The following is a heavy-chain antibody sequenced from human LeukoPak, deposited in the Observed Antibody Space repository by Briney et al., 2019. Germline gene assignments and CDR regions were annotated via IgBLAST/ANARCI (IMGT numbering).Heavy chain of an antibody. J-gene: IGHJ5*02. V-gene: IGHV4-34*01. Sequence: SETLSLTCAVYGGSFSGYYWSWIRQPPGKGLEWIGEINHSGSTNYNPSLKSRVTISVDTSKNQFSLKLSSVTAADTAVYYCAGSTFYGFYWFDPWGQGTLVTVSS. CDR3: AGSTFYGFYWFDP. CDR1: GGSFSGYY. D-gene: IGHD2/OR15-2a*01. CDR2: INHSGST.